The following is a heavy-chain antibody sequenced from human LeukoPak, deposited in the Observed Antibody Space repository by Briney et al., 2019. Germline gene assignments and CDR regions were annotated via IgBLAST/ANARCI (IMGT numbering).Heavy chain of an antibody. CDR1: GGSFSGFY. D-gene: IGHD6-13*01. J-gene: IGHJ6*03. CDR3: ARSPQGSWYNYYYYYYMDV. CDR2: INHSGTT. V-gene: IGHV4-34*01. Sequence: SETLSLTCAVYGGSFSGFYWSWIRQPPGKGLEWIGEINHSGTTNYNPSLKSRVTISVDTSKNQFSLKLSSVTAADTAVYYCARSPQGSWYNYYYYYYMDVWGKGTTVTISS.